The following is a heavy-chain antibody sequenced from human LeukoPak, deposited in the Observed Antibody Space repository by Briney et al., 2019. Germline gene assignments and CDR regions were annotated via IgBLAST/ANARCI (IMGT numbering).Heavy chain of an antibody. CDR3: ARDLTYYEILTGSFDP. J-gene: IGHJ5*02. CDR2: ISSSSSTI. D-gene: IGHD3-9*01. V-gene: IGHV3-48*01. CDR1: GFTFSSYR. Sequence: GGSLRLSCAASGFTFSSYRMNWVRQAPGKGLEWVSYISSSSSTIYYADSVKGRFTISRDNAKNSLYLQMNSLRAEDTAVYYCARDLTYYEILTGSFDPWGQGTLVTVSS.